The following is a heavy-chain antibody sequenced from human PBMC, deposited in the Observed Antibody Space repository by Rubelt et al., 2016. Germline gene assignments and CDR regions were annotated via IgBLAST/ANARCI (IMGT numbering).Heavy chain of an antibody. D-gene: IGHD2-2*01. CDR1: GGTFSSYA. CDR2: IIPIFGTA. V-gene: IGHV1-69*06. J-gene: IGHJ4*02. Sequence: GQSGAEVKKPGSSVKVSCKASGGTFSSYAISWVRQAPGQGLEWMGGIIPIFGTANYAQKFQGRVTITADKSTSTAYMELSSLRSEDTAVYYCASADDIVVVPAARYWGQGTLVTVSS. CDR3: ASADDIVVVPAARY.